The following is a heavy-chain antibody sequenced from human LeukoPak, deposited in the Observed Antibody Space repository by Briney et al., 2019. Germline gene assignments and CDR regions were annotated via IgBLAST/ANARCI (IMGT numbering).Heavy chain of an antibody. Sequence: SETLSLTCAFSGGSVNSHFCSWVRHSPGKELEWIGYYYYGGRTLYNPSLSSRVTISVDASKNYFSLRLNSVTAADTGVYYCAIMGSAYGNAFDVWGQGTMVTVSP. D-gene: IGHD3-3*01. CDR1: GGSVNSHF. V-gene: IGHV4-59*02. J-gene: IGHJ3*01. CDR2: YYYGGRT. CDR3: AIMGSAYGNAFDV.